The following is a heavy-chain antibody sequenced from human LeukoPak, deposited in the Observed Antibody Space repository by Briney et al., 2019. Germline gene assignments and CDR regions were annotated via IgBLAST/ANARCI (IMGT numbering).Heavy chain of an antibody. D-gene: IGHD3-10*01. CDR2: INHRGST. Sequence: SETLSLTCAVYGGSFSGYYWSWIRQPPGKGLEWMGEINHRGSTNYNPSLTSGGTISVETSKKQCSLKLSSVTAADTAVYYCARREITMVRGVIYYWGQGTLVTVSS. CDR1: GGSFSGYY. V-gene: IGHV4-34*01. CDR3: ARREITMVRGVIYY. J-gene: IGHJ4*02.